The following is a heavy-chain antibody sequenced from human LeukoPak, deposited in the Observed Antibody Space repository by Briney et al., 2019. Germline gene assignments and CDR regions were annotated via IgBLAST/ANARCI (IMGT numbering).Heavy chain of an antibody. J-gene: IGHJ4*02. V-gene: IGHV3-30-3*01. CDR3: ARTNSGYDYDY. CDR2: ISYDGSNK. D-gene: IGHD5-12*01. CDR1: GFTFSSYA. Sequence: PGRSLRLSCAASGFTFSSYAMHWVRQAPGKGLEWVAVISYDGSNKYYADSVKGRFTISRDNSKNTLYLQMNSLRAEDTAVYYCARTNSGYDYDYWGQGTLVTVSS.